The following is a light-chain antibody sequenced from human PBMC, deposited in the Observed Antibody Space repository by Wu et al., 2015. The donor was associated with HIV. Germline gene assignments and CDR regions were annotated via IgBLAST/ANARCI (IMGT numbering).Light chain of an antibody. CDR2: GAS. CDR1: QSVRSK. Sequence: EIVMTQSPATLSVSPGERATLSCRASQSVRSKLAWYQQKPGQAPRLLIHGASTRATGIPARFSGSGSGTEFTLTISSMQSEDSAVYYCQQYNNWPPYTFGQGYQAGDQT. CDR3: QQYNNWPPYT. V-gene: IGKV3-15*01. J-gene: IGKJ2*01.